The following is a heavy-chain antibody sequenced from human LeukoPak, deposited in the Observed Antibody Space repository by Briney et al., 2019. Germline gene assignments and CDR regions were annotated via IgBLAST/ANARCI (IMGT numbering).Heavy chain of an antibody. Sequence: ASVKVSCTASGYTFTSYGISWVRQAPGQGLEWMGWISPYNGNTNYAQNLQGRVTMTTDTSTSTAYMELRSLRSDDTAVYYCARDLGSGWQRNFDYWGQGTLVTVSS. CDR2: ISPYNGNT. D-gene: IGHD6-19*01. CDR3: ARDLGSGWQRNFDY. CDR1: GYTFTSYG. J-gene: IGHJ4*02. V-gene: IGHV1-18*01.